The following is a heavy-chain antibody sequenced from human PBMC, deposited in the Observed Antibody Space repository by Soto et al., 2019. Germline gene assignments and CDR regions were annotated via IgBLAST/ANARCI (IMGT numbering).Heavy chain of an antibody. J-gene: IGHJ6*02. Sequence: TLSLTCTVSGGSISSRDYYWNWIRQPAGEGLEWIGFIYYSGSTYYNPSLNSRVTISLDTYKSQFSLKVGSVTAADTAVYYCARYSNTALSGLDVWGQGTTVTVSS. V-gene: IGHV4-30-4*01. CDR2: IYYSGST. D-gene: IGHD6-13*01. CDR1: GGSISSRDYY. CDR3: ARYSNTALSGLDV.